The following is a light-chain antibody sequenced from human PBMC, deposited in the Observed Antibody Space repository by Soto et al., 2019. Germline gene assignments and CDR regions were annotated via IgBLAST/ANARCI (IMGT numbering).Light chain of an antibody. CDR3: QQTHSLPLS. CDR1: RSISDW. Sequence: DIQMTQSPSSLSPSVGARVPITCRASRSISDWLAWYQQKPGKVPKLLIYATSSLHSGVPSRFSGSGSGTDFTLSISSLQPEDFATYYCQQTHSLPLSFGPGTKVDNK. J-gene: IGKJ3*01. V-gene: IGKV1-12*01. CDR2: ATS.